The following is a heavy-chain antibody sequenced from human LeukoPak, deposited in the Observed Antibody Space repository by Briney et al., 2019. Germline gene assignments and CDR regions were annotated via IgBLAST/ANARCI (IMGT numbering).Heavy chain of an antibody. Sequence: GGSLRLSCAASGFTFSSYDMTWVRQAPGRGLEWVSGISWNSGTKDYADSVKGRFTISRDNAKKSLYLQMNSLRPEDTALYYCAKAAGDWYFDLWGRGTLVSVSS. CDR3: AKAAGDWYFDL. V-gene: IGHV3-9*01. J-gene: IGHJ2*01. D-gene: IGHD6-19*01. CDR1: GFTFSSYD. CDR2: ISWNSGTK.